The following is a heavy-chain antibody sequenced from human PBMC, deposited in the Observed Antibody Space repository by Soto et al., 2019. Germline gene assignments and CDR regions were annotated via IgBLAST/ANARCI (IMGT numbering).Heavy chain of an antibody. Sequence: AGGSLRLSCAASGFTFSSYAMSWVRQAPGKGLEWVSAISGSGGSTYYADSVKGRFTISRDNSKNTLYLQMNSLRAEDTAVYYCAKAYYDFWSGYQPFDYWGQGTLVTVSS. CDR1: GFTFSSYA. D-gene: IGHD3-3*01. V-gene: IGHV3-23*01. CDR3: AKAYYDFWSGYQPFDY. CDR2: ISGSGGST. J-gene: IGHJ4*02.